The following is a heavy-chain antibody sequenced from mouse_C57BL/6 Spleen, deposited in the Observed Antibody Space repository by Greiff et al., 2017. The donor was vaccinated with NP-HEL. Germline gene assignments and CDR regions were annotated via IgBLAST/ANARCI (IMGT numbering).Heavy chain of an antibody. CDR1: GYTFTDYY. D-gene: IGHD3-2*02. V-gene: IGHV1-26*01. CDR2: INPNNGGT. CDR3: AGGDSSGYGFDY. Sequence: VQLQQSGPELVKPGASVKISCKASGYTFTDYYMNWVKQSHGQSLEWIGDINPNNGGTSYNQKFKGKATLTVDKSSSTAYMELRSLTSEDAAGYYCAGGDSSGYGFDYWGQGTLVTVSA. J-gene: IGHJ3*01.